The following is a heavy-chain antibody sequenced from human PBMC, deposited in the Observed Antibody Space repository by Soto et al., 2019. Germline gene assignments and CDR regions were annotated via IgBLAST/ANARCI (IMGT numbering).Heavy chain of an antibody. D-gene: IGHD3-9*01. CDR3: AKVLTGYYYYFEY. CDR1: GFTFRSYA. Sequence: EVQLLESGGGLVQPGGSLRLSCAASGFTFRSYAMIWVRQAPGKGLEWVSGVGGSGENTYYADSVKGRFTISRDNSKNTVYLQISSLRAEDTAVYYCAKVLTGYYYYFEYWGQGTLVTVSS. J-gene: IGHJ4*02. CDR2: VGGSGENT. V-gene: IGHV3-23*01.